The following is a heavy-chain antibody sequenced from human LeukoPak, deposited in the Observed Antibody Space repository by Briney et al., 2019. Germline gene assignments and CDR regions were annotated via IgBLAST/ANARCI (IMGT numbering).Heavy chain of an antibody. CDR2: FDPEDGET. Sequence: ASVKVSCKVSGYTLTELSIHWVRQAPGKGPEWMGGFDPEDGETIYAQKFQGRVTMSEDTSTDTAYMELSSLRSEDTAVYYCATGGFSGPTDYWGQGTLVTVSS. J-gene: IGHJ4*02. V-gene: IGHV1-24*01. D-gene: IGHD1-26*01. CDR1: GYTLTELS. CDR3: ATGGFSGPTDY.